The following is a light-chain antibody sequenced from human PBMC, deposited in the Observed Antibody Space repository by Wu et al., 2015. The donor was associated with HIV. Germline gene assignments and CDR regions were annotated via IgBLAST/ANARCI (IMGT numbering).Light chain of an antibody. CDR3: QQYETSPWT. Sequence: EIVLTQSPGTLSLSPGERATLSCRASQSVSSSYLAWYQQKPGQAPRLLIYGVSKRATGIPDRFSGSGSGTDFTLTISRLEPEDFVVYYCQQYETSPWTFGQGTKVEIK. CDR1: QSVSSSY. J-gene: IGKJ1*01. V-gene: IGKV3-20*01. CDR2: GVS.